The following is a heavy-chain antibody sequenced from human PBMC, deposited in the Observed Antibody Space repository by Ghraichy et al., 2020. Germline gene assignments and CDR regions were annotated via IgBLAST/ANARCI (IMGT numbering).Heavy chain of an antibody. V-gene: IGHV3-23*01. J-gene: IGHJ6*02. CDR2: ISGSGGST. CDR3: AKASRPDYDFWSGYPQYYYYYYGMDV. Sequence: GGSLRLSCAASGFTFSSYAMSWVRQAPGKGLEWVSAISGSGGSTYYADSVKGRFTISRDNSKNTLYLQMNSLRAEDTAVYYCAKASRPDYDFWSGYPQYYYYYYGMDVWGQGTTVTVSS. CDR1: GFTFSSYA. D-gene: IGHD3-3*01.